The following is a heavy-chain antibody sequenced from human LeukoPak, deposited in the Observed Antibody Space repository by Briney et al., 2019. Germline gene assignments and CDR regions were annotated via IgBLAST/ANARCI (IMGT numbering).Heavy chain of an antibody. D-gene: IGHD1-1*01. CDR1: VFTFSSYS. V-gene: IGHV3-21*01. CDR3: ARHPTGRGPPQPDY. CDR2: ISSSSSYI. Sequence: PVGSLRLSCAASVFTFSSYSMNWVRQAPGKGLEWVSSISSSSSYIYYADSVKGRFTISRDNAKNSLYLQMNSLRAEDTAVYYCARHPTGRGPPQPDYCGQGTLVTVSS. J-gene: IGHJ4*02.